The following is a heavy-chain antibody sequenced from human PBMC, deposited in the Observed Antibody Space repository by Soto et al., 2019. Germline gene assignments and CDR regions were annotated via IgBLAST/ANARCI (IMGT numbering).Heavy chain of an antibody. CDR3: ATRGADYYYYYGMDV. CDR1: GYSFTSYW. V-gene: IGHV5-10-1*01. J-gene: IGHJ6*02. CDR2: IDPSDSYT. Sequence: GEYLKISCKGSGYSFTSYWISWVRQMPGKGLEWMGRIDPSDSYTNYSPSFQGHVTISADKSISTAYLQWSSLKASDTAMYYCATRGADYYYYYGMDVWGQGTTVTVSS. D-gene: IGHD3-10*01.